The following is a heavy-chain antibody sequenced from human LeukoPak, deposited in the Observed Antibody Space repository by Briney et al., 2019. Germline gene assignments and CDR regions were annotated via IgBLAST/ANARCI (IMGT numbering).Heavy chain of an antibody. Sequence: ASVKVSCTASGYTFTSYTMHWVRQAPGQRLEWMGWINTGNGNARYSQKFQGRVTITRDTSASTAYMELSSLTSEDTAVYYCARVSLEFDLPYGDFDYWGQGTLVTVSS. CDR2: INTGNGNA. V-gene: IGHV1-3*04. CDR1: GYTFTSYT. D-gene: IGHD3-3*01. J-gene: IGHJ4*02. CDR3: ARVSLEFDLPYGDFDY.